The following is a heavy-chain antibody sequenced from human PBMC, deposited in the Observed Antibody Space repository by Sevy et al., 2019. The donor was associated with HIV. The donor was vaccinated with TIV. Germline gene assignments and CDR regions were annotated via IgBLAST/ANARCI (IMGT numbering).Heavy chain of an antibody. CDR1: GFTFSNYY. D-gene: IGHD3-3*01. Sequence: GGSLRLSCAASGFTFSNYYMNWIRQAPGKGLEWVSYISGTGNTKYYKDSVKGRFTISRDNAKNSLFLQMDSLRVEDTAVYYCARDPTYYDFWSGYYTGWFDPWGQGTLVTVSS. V-gene: IGHV3-11*01. CDR3: ARDPTYYDFWSGYYTGWFDP. J-gene: IGHJ5*02. CDR2: ISGTGNTK.